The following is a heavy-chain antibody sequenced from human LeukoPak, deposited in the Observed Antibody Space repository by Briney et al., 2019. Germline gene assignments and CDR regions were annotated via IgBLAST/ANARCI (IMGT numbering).Heavy chain of an antibody. CDR3: AKNMGYGDYWYFDL. D-gene: IGHD4-17*01. CDR1: GYTFIDYY. J-gene: IGHJ2*01. CDR2: INPNSGGT. V-gene: IGHV1-2*04. Sequence: ASVKVSCKASGYTFIDYYIHWVRQAPGGGLEWMGWINPNSGGTNYAQKFQGWVTMTRDTSISTAYMELNRLNSDDTAVYYCAKNMGYGDYWYFDLWGRGTLVTVSS.